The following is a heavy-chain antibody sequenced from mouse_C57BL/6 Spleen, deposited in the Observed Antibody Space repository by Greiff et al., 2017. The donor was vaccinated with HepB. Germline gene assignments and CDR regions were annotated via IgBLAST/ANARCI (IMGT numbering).Heavy chain of an antibody. D-gene: IGHD1-1*01. CDR2: ISSGSSTI. CDR3: ARFITTVVATDAMDY. CDR1: GFTFSDYG. V-gene: IGHV5-17*01. Sequence: EVQRVESGGGLVKPGGSLKLSCAASGFTFSDYGMHWVRQAPEKGLEWVAYISSGSSTIYYADTVKGRFTISRDNAKNTLFLQMTSLRSEDTAMYYCARFITTVVATDAMDYWGQGTSVTVSS. J-gene: IGHJ4*01.